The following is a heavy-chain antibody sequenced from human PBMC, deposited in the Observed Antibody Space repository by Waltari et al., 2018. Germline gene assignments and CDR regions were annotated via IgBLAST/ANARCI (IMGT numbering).Heavy chain of an antibody. D-gene: IGHD3-9*01. J-gene: IGHJ4*02. CDR3: ARDKRYFDWLPPGY. V-gene: IGHV3-7*01. CDR2: IKQDGSEK. Sequence: EVQLVESGGGLVQPGGSLRLSCAASGCTFSSHWMCWVRQAPGKGLEWVANIKQDGSEKYYVDSVKGRFTISRDNAKNSLYLQMNSLRAEDTAVYYCARDKRYFDWLPPGYWGQGTLVTVSS. CDR1: GCTFSSHW.